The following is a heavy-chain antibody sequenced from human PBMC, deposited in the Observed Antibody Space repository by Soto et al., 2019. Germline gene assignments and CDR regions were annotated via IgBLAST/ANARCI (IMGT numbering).Heavy chain of an antibody. Sequence: QITWKESGPTLVKPTQTLTLTCTFSGFSLSTTRVGVGWIRQPPGKALEWLALIYWDDDKRYSPFLKSRLTITKDTSNNQVVLTMTNMDPMDTATYFCAHTLVAGLGYYFDYWGQGTLVTVSS. V-gene: IGHV2-5*02. CDR2: IYWDDDK. D-gene: IGHD6-19*01. CDR3: AHTLVAGLGYYFDY. J-gene: IGHJ4*02. CDR1: GFSLSTTRVG.